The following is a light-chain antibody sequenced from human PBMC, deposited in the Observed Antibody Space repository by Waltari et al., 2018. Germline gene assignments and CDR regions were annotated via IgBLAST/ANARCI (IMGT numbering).Light chain of an antibody. CDR3: LQYGGSPRT. V-gene: IGKV3-20*01. CDR1: QSVSGSR. Sequence: DIVLTQSPGTLSLSPGERAPPSCRASQSVSGSRLAWYQQRPGQAPRLLIYGASNRATGIPDRFSGSGSGTDFTLTISRLDPEDFAVYYCLQYGGSPRTFGQGTKVEI. CDR2: GAS. J-gene: IGKJ1*01.